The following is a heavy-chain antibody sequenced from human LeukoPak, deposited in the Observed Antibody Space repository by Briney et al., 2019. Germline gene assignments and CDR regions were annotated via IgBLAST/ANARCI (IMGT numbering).Heavy chain of an antibody. CDR2: IYYSGST. V-gene: IGHV4-59*01. CDR1: GGSISSYY. D-gene: IGHD1-26*01. Sequence: SETLSLTCTVSGGSISSYYWSWIRQPPGKGLEWIGYIYYSGSTNYNPSLKSRVTISVDTSKNQFSLKLSSVTAADTAVYYCARVGPIVGAPPDDAFDIWGQGTMVTVSS. CDR3: ARVGPIVGAPPDDAFDI. J-gene: IGHJ3*02.